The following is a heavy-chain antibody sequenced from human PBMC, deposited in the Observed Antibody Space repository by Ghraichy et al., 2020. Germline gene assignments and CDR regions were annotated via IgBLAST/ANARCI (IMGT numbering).Heavy chain of an antibody. CDR2: IYTSGST. J-gene: IGHJ5*02. CDR1: GGSISSYY. Sequence: SETLSLTCTVSGGSISSYYWSWIRQPAGKGLEWIGRIYTSGSTNYNPSLKSRVTMSVDTSKNQFSLKLSSVTAADTAVYYWARELDIVVVPAPPYNWFDPWGQGTLVTVSS. V-gene: IGHV4-4*07. CDR3: ARELDIVVVPAPPYNWFDP. D-gene: IGHD2-2*03.